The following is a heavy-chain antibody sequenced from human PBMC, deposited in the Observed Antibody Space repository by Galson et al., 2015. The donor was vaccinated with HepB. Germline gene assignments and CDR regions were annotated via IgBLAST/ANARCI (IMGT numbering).Heavy chain of an antibody. J-gene: IGHJ6*02. CDR1: GFTFSSYA. Sequence: SLRLSCAASGFTFSSYAMHWVRQAPGKGLEWVAVISYDGSNKYYADSVKGRFTISRDNSKNTLYLQMNSLRAEDTAVYYCARSYGDYAYYYGMDVWGQGTTVTVSS. D-gene: IGHD4-17*01. V-gene: IGHV3-30*04. CDR2: ISYDGSNK. CDR3: ARSYGDYAYYYGMDV.